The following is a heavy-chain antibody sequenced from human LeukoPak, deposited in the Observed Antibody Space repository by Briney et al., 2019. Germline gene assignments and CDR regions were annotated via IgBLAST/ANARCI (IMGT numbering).Heavy chain of an antibody. J-gene: IGHJ5*02. CDR2: ISPYHGNT. CDR3: ARDRGISASSHQQQQLVMYDWFDP. Sequence: ASVKVSCKASGYTFTSYVISELQQAPGQGLEWIEWISPYHGNTNYAKKLKGRVTRTTDTSTRKAYMELRSVRSDDTAVYYCARDRGISASSHQQQQLVMYDWFDPWGQGTLVTVSS. D-gene: IGHD6-13*01. V-gene: IGHV1-18*01. CDR1: GYTFTSYV.